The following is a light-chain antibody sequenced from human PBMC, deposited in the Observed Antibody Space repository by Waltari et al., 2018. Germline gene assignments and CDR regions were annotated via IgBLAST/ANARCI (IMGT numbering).Light chain of an antibody. V-gene: IGKV1-33*01. CDR1: QDIKQS. CDR3: QQYHSVPLT. Sequence: DIHMTQSPSSLSAPVGDRVTITCQASQDIKQSLNWFHQKPGTAPEVLIFDASNSQTEAPSRFSGSGSWTDFTFTISSLQPEDMGTYYCQQYHSVPLTFGGGTTVEIK. CDR2: DAS. J-gene: IGKJ4*01.